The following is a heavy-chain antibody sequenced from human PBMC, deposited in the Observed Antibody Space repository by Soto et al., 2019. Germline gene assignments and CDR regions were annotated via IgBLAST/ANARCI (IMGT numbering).Heavy chain of an antibody. D-gene: IGHD3-10*01. CDR1: GDSITSSSHY. Sequence: SETLSLTCTVSGDSITSSSHYWGWIRQPPGKGLECIANIYYDGNTYYNPSLKSRVTISVDTSKNQFSLTLSSVTAADTAVYYCARVWGGAFDFWGQGTMVTVSS. CDR3: ARVWGGAFDF. CDR2: IYYDGNT. J-gene: IGHJ3*01. V-gene: IGHV4-39*01.